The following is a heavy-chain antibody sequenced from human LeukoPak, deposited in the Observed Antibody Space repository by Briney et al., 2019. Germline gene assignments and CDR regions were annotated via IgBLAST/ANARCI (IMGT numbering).Heavy chain of an antibody. V-gene: IGHV3-30*18. J-gene: IGHJ4*02. D-gene: IGHD1-7*01. CDR1: GFTFSSYG. CDR2: ISNDGSNK. CDR3: AKDLTGVNYCLDQ. Sequence: GGSLRLSCAASGFTFSSYGMHWVRQAPGKGLEWVAVISNDGSNKHYADSVKGRFTISRDNSKNTLYLQMNSLRAEDTAVYYCAKDLTGVNYCLDQWGQGTLVTVSS.